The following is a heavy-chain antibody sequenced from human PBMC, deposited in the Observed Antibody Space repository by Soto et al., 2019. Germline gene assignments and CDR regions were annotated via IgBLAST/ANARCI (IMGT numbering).Heavy chain of an antibody. Sequence: GGSLRLSCAASGSTFWGYAMSWVRQAPGKGLEWVSAISGSGESTHYADSVKGRSTISRDNSKNTLYLQMNSLRAEDTAVYYCAKEGAGYYDSSPYDYWGQGTLVTVSS. CDR1: GSTFWGYA. V-gene: IGHV3-23*01. CDR3: AKEGAGYYDSSPYDY. D-gene: IGHD3-22*01. CDR2: ISGSGEST. J-gene: IGHJ4*02.